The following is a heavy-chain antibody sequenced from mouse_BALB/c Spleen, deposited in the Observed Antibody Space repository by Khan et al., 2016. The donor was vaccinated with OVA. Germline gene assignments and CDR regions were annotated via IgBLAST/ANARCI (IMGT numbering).Heavy chain of an antibody. D-gene: IGHD1-1*01. CDR1: GYTFTSYW. CDR2: INPSTDYT. J-gene: IGHJ3*01. Sequence: VQLQQSGAELAKPGASVKMSCKASGYTFTSYWMHWVKQRPGQGLEWIGYINPSTDYTEYNQKFKDKATFTADKSSSTAYMQRTRLTSEDSAVYYCTNHGSSSAWFTYWGQGTLVTVSA. CDR3: TNHGSSSAWFTY. V-gene: IGHV1-7*01.